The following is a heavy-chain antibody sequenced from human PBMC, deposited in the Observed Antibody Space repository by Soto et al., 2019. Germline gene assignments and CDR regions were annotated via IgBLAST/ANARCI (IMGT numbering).Heavy chain of an antibody. D-gene: IGHD3-3*01. CDR1: GYTFTGHQ. J-gene: IGHJ5*02. V-gene: IGHV1-8*02. CDR3: ARGSRGITIFGVFIRAYNWFDP. CDR2: MNPNSGNT. Sequence: GASVKVSCKASGYTFTGHQIHWVRQATGQGLEWMGWMNPNSGNTGYAQKFQGRVTMTRNTSISTAYMELSSLRSEDTAVYYCARGSRGITIFGVFIRAYNWFDPWGQGTLVTVSS.